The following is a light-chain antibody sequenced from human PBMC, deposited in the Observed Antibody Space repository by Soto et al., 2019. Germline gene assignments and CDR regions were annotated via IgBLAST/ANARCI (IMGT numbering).Light chain of an antibody. CDR2: GAS. CDR1: QTVSSTY. V-gene: IGKV3-20*01. J-gene: IGKJ5*01. CDR3: QQYGNSPFT. Sequence: ELLLTQSPGTLSLSPGERATLSCRASQTVSSTYLAWYQQRPGQAPRLLIYGASSRATGIPASFSGSGSGTDFTLTISRLEPEDFAVYYCQQYGNSPFTFGQGTRLEIK.